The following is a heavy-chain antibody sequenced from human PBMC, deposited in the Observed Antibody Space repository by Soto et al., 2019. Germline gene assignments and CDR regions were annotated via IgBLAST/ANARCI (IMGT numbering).Heavy chain of an antibody. V-gene: IGHV4-59*01. CDR1: GGSISSYY. Sequence: SETLSLTCTVSGGSISSYYWSWIRQPPGKGLEWIGYIYYSGSTNYNPSLKSRVTISVDTSKNQFSLKLSSVTAAYTAVYYCAGTYYDILTGYYHFDYWGQGTLVTVSS. CDR3: AGTYYDILTGYYHFDY. CDR2: IYYSGST. J-gene: IGHJ4*02. D-gene: IGHD3-9*01.